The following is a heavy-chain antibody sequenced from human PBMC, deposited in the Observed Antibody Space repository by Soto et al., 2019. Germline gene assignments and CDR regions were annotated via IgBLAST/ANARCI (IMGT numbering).Heavy chain of an antibody. CDR3: ARTVVVTAILAFDY. CDR1: GGSISSYY. J-gene: IGHJ4*02. D-gene: IGHD2-21*02. CDR2: IHYSGST. Sequence: SETLSLTCTVSGGSISSYYWSWIRQPPGKGLEWIGYIHYSGSTNYNPSLKSRVTISVDTSKNQFSLKLSSVTAADTAVYYCARTVVVTAILAFDYWGQGTLVTVSS. V-gene: IGHV4-59*01.